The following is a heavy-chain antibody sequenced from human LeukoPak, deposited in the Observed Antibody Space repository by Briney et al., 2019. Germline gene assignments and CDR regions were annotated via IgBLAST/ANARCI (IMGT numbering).Heavy chain of an antibody. CDR2: ISSSSSYI. V-gene: IGHV3-21*01. D-gene: IGHD3-22*01. CDR3: ARSVGYYYDSSGYSDFDY. J-gene: IGHJ4*02. CDR1: GFTFSSYS. Sequence: PGGSLRLSCAASGFTFSSYSMNWVRQAPGKGLEWVSSISSSSSYIYYADSVKGRFTISRDNAKNSLYLQMNSLRAEDTAVYYCARSVGYYYDSSGYSDFDYWGQGTLVTVSS.